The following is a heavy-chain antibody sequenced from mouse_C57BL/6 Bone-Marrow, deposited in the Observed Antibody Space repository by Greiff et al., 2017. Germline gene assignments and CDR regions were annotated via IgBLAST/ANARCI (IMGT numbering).Heavy chain of an antibody. CDR3: SYWYFDV. CDR2: INPNNGGT. CDR1: GYTFTDYY. V-gene: IGHV1-26*01. J-gene: IGHJ1*03. Sequence: VQLQQSGPELVKPGASVKISCKASGYTFTDYYMNWVKQSHGKSLEWIGDINPNNGGTSYNQKFKGKATLTVDKSSSTAYMELRSLTSEDSAVYYCSYWYFDVWGTGTTVTVSS.